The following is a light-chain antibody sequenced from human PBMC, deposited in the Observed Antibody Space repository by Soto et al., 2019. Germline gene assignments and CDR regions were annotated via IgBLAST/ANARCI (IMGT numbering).Light chain of an antibody. Sequence: QSALTQPASVSGSPGQSITISFTGTSSDVGGFLYVSWFQQHPGKAPKLMIYAVSNRPSGISNRFSGSKSGNTASLTISGLQAEDEADYYCSSYSSSSTLVVFGGGTKLTVL. J-gene: IGLJ2*01. CDR3: SSYSSSSTLVV. CDR1: SSDVGGFLY. V-gene: IGLV2-14*01. CDR2: AVS.